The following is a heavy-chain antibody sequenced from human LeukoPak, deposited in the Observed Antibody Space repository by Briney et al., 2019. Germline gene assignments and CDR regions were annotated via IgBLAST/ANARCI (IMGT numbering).Heavy chain of an antibody. Sequence: PSETLSLTCTVSGGSISSGNYYWGWIRQPPGEGLEWIGSIYYSGSTYYNPSLKSRVTMSVDTSKNQFSLKLSSVTAADTAVYYCARDVYYYDSSGYGPVFDYWGQGTLVTVSS. CDR3: ARDVYYYDSSGYGPVFDY. CDR1: GGSISSGNYY. CDR2: IYYSGST. V-gene: IGHV4-39*07. D-gene: IGHD3-22*01. J-gene: IGHJ4*02.